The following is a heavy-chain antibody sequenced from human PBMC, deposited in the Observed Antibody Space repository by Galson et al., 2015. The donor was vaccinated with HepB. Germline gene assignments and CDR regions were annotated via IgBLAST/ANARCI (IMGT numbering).Heavy chain of an antibody. V-gene: IGHV3-74*01. CDR3: ARDPPDYYNSSDYYNDPFFDY. D-gene: IGHD3-22*01. CDR2: INSDGSST. J-gene: IGHJ4*02. CDR1: GFTFSSYW. Sequence: SLRLSCAASGFTFSSYWMHWVRQAPGKGLVWVSRINSDGSSTSYADSVKGRFTISRDNAKNTLFLQINSLRAEDTAVYYCARDPPDYYNSSDYYNDPFFDYWGQGTLVTVSS.